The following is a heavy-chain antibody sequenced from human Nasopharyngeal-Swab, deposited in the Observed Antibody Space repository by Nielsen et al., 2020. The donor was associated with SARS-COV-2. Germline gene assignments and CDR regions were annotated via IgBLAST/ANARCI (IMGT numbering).Heavy chain of an antibody. D-gene: IGHD2-21*02. J-gene: IGHJ4*02. CDR2: ISSSGSTI. Sequence: GGSLRLSCAASGFTFSSYEMNWVRQAPGKGLEWVSYISSSGSTIYYADSVKGRFTISRDNAKNSLYLQMNSLRAEDTAVYYCARGGGHIVVVTAFDYWGQGTLVTVSS. V-gene: IGHV3-48*03. CDR3: ARGGGHIVVVTAFDY. CDR1: GFTFSSYE.